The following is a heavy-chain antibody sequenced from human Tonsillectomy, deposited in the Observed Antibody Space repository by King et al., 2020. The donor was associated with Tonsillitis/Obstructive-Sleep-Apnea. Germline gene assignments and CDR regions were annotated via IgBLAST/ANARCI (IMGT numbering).Heavy chain of an antibody. CDR2: ISYDGSNK. V-gene: IGHV3-30*04. D-gene: IGHD2-2*01. CDR3: ARDEGYCSSTSCSYYYYMDV. Sequence: VQLVESGGGVVQPGRSLRLSCAASGFTFSSYAMHWVRQAPGKGLEWVAVISYDGSNKYYADSVKGRFTISRDNSKNTLYLQMNNLRAEDTAVYYCARDEGYCSSTSCSYYYYMDVWGKGTTVTVSS. J-gene: IGHJ6*03. CDR1: GFTFSSYA.